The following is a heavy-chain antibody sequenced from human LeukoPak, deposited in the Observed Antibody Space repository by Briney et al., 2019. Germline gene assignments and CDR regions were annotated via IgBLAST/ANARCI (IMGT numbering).Heavy chain of an antibody. D-gene: IGHD1-26*01. CDR2: IKQDGSET. Sequence: GGSLRLSCAASGFTFSSYWMSWVRQAPGKGLEWVANIKQDGSETYYVDSVKGRFTISRDNAKNSLYLQMNSLRAEDTAVYYCARDRGGTYEIYFFDYWGQGTLVTVSS. J-gene: IGHJ4*02. CDR3: ARDRGGTYEIYFFDY. CDR1: GFTFSSYW. V-gene: IGHV3-7*04.